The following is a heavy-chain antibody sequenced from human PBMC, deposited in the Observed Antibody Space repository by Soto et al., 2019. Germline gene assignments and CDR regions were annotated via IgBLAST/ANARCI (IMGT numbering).Heavy chain of an antibody. CDR2: IKSKGGGETT. J-gene: IGHJ5*02. Sequence: EVQLVESGGGLVKPGASLRLSCAVSGLSFSAAWMKWVRQAPGKGLEWVGRIKSKGGGETTDYAAPVKGRFTISRDDSKNTLYLQMNSLKTEDTAVYYCAHQGDFFDTILSWGQGALVTVSS. CDR3: AHQGDFFDTILS. CDR1: GLSFSAAW. V-gene: IGHV3-15*07. D-gene: IGHD3-3*01.